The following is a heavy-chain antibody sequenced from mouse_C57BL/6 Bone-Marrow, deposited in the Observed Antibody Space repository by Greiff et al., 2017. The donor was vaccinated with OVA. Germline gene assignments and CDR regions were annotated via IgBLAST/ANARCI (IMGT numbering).Heavy chain of an antibody. J-gene: IGHJ4*01. CDR2: ISSGSSNI. CDR1: GFTFSDYG. Sequence: EVKLMESGGGLVKPGGSLKLSCAASGFTFSDYGMHWVRQAPEKGLEWVAYISSGSSNIYYADTVKGRFTISRDNAKNTLFLQMTSLRSEDTAMYYCARFYYYGSSYRAMDYWGQGTSVTVSS. V-gene: IGHV5-17*01. D-gene: IGHD1-1*01. CDR3: ARFYYYGSSYRAMDY.